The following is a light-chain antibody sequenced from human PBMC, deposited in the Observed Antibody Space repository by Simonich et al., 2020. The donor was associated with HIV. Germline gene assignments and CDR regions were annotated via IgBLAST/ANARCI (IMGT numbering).Light chain of an antibody. Sequence: EIVLTQSPGTLSLSPGERATLSCRASQSVSSSYLAWYQQKPGQAPRLLIYGASSRATGIPDRFSGSGSGTDFTLTISRLEPEDFATYYCQQYNSNSPYTFGQGTKLEIK. J-gene: IGKJ2*01. CDR3: QQYNSNSPYT. V-gene: IGKV3-20*01. CDR1: QSVSSSY. CDR2: GAS.